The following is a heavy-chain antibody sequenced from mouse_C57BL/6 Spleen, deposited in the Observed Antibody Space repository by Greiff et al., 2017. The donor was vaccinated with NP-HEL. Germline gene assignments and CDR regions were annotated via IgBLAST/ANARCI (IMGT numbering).Heavy chain of an antibody. CDR1: GFSFNTYA. Sequence: GGGLVQPKGSLKLSCAASGFSFNTYAMNWVRQAPGKGLEWVARIRSKSNNYATYYADSVKDRFTISRDDSESMLYLQMNNLKTEDTAMYYCVRQGGYYGYDLDYWGQGTTLTVSS. V-gene: IGHV10-1*01. CDR2: IRSKSNNYAT. D-gene: IGHD2-2*01. J-gene: IGHJ2*01. CDR3: VRQGGYYGYDLDY.